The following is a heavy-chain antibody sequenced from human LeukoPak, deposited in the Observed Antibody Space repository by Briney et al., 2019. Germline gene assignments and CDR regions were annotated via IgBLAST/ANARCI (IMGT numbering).Heavy chain of an antibody. CDR1: GFTFDDYA. CDR2: ISWNSGSI. Sequence: PGGSLRLSCAASGFTFDDYAMHWVRQAPGKGLEWVSGISWNSGSIGYADSVKGRFTISRDNAKNSLYLQMNSLRAEDTALYYCAAPGFDPWGQGTLVTVSS. J-gene: IGHJ5*02. V-gene: IGHV3-9*01. CDR3: AAPGFDP.